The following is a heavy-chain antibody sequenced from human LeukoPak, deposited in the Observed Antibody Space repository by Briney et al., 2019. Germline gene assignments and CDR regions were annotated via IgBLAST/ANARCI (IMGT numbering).Heavy chain of an antibody. CDR2: IIPIFGTA. CDR1: GGTFSSYA. V-gene: IGHV1-69*05. Sequence: GASVKVSCKASGGTFSSYAISWVRQAPGQGLEWMGGIIPIFGTANYAQKFQGRVTITTDGSTSTAYMELSSLRSEDTAVYYCARGQIVYCGGDCYSGYFQHWGQGTLVTVSS. J-gene: IGHJ1*01. CDR3: ARGQIVYCGGDCYSGYFQH. D-gene: IGHD2-21*02.